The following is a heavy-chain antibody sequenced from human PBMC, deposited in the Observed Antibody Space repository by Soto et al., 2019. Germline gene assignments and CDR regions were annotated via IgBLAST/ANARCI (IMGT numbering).Heavy chain of an antibody. CDR1: GGSFSGYY. V-gene: IGHV4-34*01. D-gene: IGHD3-22*01. J-gene: IGHJ6*02. Sequence: SETLSLTCAVYGGSFSGYYWSWIRQPPGKGLEWIGEINHSGSTNYNPSLKSRVTISVDTSKNQFSLKLSSVTAADTAVYYCASQRWLFVYYSYYCMDVWGQGTTVTVPS. CDR3: ASQRWLFVYYSYYCMDV. CDR2: INHSGST.